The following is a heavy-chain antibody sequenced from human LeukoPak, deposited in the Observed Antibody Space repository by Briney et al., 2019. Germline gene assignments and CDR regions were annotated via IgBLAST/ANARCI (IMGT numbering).Heavy chain of an antibody. CDR2: FDPEDGET. CDR3: ATAGPYSSSAPPIYGMDV. CDR1: GYTLIELS. J-gene: IGHJ6*02. Sequence: ASVKVSCKVSGYTLIELSMHWVRQAPGKGLEWMGGFDPEDGETIYAQKFQGRVTMTEDTSTDTAYMELSSLRSEDTAVYYCATAGPYSSSAPPIYGMDVWGQGTTVTVSS. D-gene: IGHD6-6*01. V-gene: IGHV1-24*01.